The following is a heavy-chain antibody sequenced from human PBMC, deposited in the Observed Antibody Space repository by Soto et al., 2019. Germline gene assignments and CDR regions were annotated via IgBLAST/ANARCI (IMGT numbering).Heavy chain of an antibody. CDR3: AKDIGQAVAGTGLGY. D-gene: IGHD6-19*01. CDR2: ISWNSGSI. CDR1: GFTFDDYA. V-gene: IGHV3-9*01. J-gene: IGHJ4*02. Sequence: EVPLVESGGGLVQPGRSLRLSCAASGFTFDDYAMHWVRQAPGKGLEWVSGISWNSGSIGYADSVKGRFTISRDNAKNSLYLQMNSLRAEDTALYYCAKDIGQAVAGTGLGYWGQGTLVTVSS.